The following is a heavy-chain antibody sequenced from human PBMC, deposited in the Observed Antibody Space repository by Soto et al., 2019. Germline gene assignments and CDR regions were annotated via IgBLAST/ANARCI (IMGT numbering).Heavy chain of an antibody. CDR1: GFTFSSYA. D-gene: IGHD3-22*01. J-gene: IGHJ5*02. CDR3: ARGLYYYDSSGYYH. CDR2: ISYDGSNK. Sequence: GGSLRLSCAASGFTFSSYAMHWVRQAPGKGLEWVAVISYDGSNKYYADSVKGRFTISRDNSKNTLYLQMNSLRAEDTAVYYCARGLYYYDSSGYYHWGQGTLVTVS. V-gene: IGHV3-30-3*01.